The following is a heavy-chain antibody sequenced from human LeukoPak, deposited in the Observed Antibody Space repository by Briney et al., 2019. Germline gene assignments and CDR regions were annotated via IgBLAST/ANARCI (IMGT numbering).Heavy chain of an antibody. J-gene: IGHJ4*02. D-gene: IGHD3-16*02. Sequence: GGSLRLSCAASGFTFSSYSMNWVRQAPGKGLEWVSYISSSSTIYYADSVKGRFTISRDNAKNSLYLQMNSLRDEDTAVYYCARGGTFGGVIVYWGQGTLVTVSS. CDR1: GFTFSSYS. CDR3: ARGGTFGGVIVY. CDR2: ISSSSTI. V-gene: IGHV3-48*02.